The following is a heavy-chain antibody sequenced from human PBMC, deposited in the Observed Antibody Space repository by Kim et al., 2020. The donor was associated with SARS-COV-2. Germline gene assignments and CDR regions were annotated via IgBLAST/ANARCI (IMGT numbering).Heavy chain of an antibody. J-gene: IGHJ3*02. CDR3: ASISSSWLYAFDI. D-gene: IGHD6-13*01. Sequence: ASGKVSCKASGYTFTSYAMHWVRQAPGQRLEWMGWINAGNGNTKYSQKFQGRVTITRDTSASTAYMELSSLRSEDTAVYYCASISSSWLYAFDIWGQGTMVTVSS. CDR1: GYTFTSYA. CDR2: INAGNGNT. V-gene: IGHV1-3*01.